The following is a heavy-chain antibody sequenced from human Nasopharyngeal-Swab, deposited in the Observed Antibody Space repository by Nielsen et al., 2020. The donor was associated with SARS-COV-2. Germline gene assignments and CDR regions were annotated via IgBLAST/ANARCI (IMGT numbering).Heavy chain of an antibody. CDR2: ISYDGSNK. Sequence: GGSLRLSCAASGFTFSSYGMHWVRQAPGKGLEWVAVISYDGSNKYYADSVKGRFTISRDNSKNTLYLQMNSLRAEDTAVYYCASHYGSGSLPLDYWGQGTLVTVSS. CDR1: GFTFSSYG. J-gene: IGHJ4*02. V-gene: IGHV3-30*03. CDR3: ASHYGSGSLPLDY. D-gene: IGHD3-10*01.